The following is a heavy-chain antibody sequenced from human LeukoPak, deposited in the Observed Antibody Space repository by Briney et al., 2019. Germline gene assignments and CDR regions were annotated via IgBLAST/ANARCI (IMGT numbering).Heavy chain of an antibody. CDR1: GFTFSSYW. CDR3: AKASYYYDSSGIDY. CDR2: INSDGSST. Sequence: PGGSLRLSCAASGFTFSSYWMHWVRHAPGKGLVWVSRINSDGSSTSYADSVKGRFTISRDNSKNTLYLQMNSLRAEDTAVYYCAKASYYYDSSGIDYWGQGTLVTVSS. D-gene: IGHD3-22*01. V-gene: IGHV3-74*01. J-gene: IGHJ4*02.